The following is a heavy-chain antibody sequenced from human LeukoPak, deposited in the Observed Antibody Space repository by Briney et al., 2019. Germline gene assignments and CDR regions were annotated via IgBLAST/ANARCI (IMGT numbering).Heavy chain of an antibody. CDR2: ISDDGTYT. CDR3: ARDSDSSGFT. V-gene: IGHV3-74*03. CDR1: GFSFSRHW. D-gene: IGHD3-22*01. Sequence: GGSLRLSCAASGFSFSRHWMHWVRQAPGKGLVWVSRISDDGTYTANVDSVEGRFTISRDNVRNTLYLHMNSLRAEDTAVYYCARDSDSSGFTWGQGTLVTVSS. J-gene: IGHJ5*02.